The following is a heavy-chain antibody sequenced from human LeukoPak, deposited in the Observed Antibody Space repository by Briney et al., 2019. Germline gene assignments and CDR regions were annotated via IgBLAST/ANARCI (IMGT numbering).Heavy chain of an antibody. CDR2: MNPNSGNT. J-gene: IGHJ4*02. Sequence: ASVKVSCKASGYTFTSYDINWVRQATGQGLEWMGWMNPNSGNTGYAQKFQGRVTMTRNTSISTAYMELSSLRSEDTAVYYCASFYDILTGHYNWDYWGQGTLVTVSS. CDR3: ASFYDILTGHYNWDY. V-gene: IGHV1-8*01. CDR1: GYTFTSYD. D-gene: IGHD3-9*01.